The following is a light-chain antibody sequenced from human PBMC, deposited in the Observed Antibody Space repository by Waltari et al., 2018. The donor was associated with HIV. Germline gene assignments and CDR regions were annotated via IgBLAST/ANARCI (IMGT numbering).Light chain of an antibody. V-gene: IGLV1-36*01. CDR1: RNNIGKHV. CDR3: STWDFSLSAHV. J-gene: IGLJ1*01. CDR2: FGN. Sequence: QSALTQDATVSGTVGQSITLSCTGNRNNIGKHVVGLYRHICHGAPKTVIFGNSLPSGIPDRFSVSTSGTTASLTISGLQPEDEADYYCSTWDFSLSAHVFGTGTKVTVL.